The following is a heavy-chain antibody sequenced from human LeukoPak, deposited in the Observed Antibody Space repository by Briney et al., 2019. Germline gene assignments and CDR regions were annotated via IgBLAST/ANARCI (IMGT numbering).Heavy chain of an antibody. J-gene: IGHJ4*02. D-gene: IGHD3-22*01. CDR2: ISGSGDNT. Sequence: AGGSLRLSCAASGFIFSSYAMSWVRQTPGKGLEWVSAISGSGDNTFYADSVKGRFTISRDNSKNTLYLQMNSLRAEDTAVYYCVKDRDYYDSSAFDYWGQGTLVTVSS. CDR3: VKDRDYYDSSAFDY. V-gene: IGHV3-23*01. CDR1: GFIFSSYA.